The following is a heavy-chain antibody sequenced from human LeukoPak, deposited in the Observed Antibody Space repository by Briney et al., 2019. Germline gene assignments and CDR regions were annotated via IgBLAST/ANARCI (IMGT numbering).Heavy chain of an antibody. CDR1: GFTFSTYF. CDR2: ITGSGGST. D-gene: IGHD3-22*01. V-gene: IGHV3-64D*06. Sequence: GGSLRLSCSASGFTFSTYFMHWVRQAPGKGLECVSAITGSGGSTYYADSVKGRFTISRDNSKNTLYRQMSSLRAEDTAVHYCVRDQRGGSSGYCDSWGQGTLVTVSS. J-gene: IGHJ4*02. CDR3: VRDQRGGSSGYCDS.